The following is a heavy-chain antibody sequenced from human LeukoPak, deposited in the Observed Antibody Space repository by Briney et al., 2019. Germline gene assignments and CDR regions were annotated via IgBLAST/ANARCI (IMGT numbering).Heavy chain of an antibody. D-gene: IGHD6-13*01. CDR3: AKDKAAADH. V-gene: IGHV3-23*01. CDR2: IIVGVGTT. CDR1: GCTFSSYV. J-gene: IGHJ5*02. Sequence: GGTLRLSCAASGCTFSSYVMSWVRQAPGKGLEWVSAIIVGVGTTYNPDPVSGRFTISRDNSKNTLYLQMNSLRAEDTAVYYCAKDKAAADHWGQGTLVTVSS.